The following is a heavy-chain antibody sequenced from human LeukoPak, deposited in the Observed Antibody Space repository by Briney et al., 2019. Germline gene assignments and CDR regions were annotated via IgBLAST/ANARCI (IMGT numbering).Heavy chain of an antibody. CDR2: ISAYNGNT. Sequence: RASVKVSCKASGYTFTSYGISWVRQAPGQGLEWMGWISAYNGNTNYAQKLQGRVTMTTDTSTSTAYMELRSLRSDDTAVYYCARARSYHQPYYMDVWGKGTTVTVSS. CDR3: ARARSYHQPYYMDV. V-gene: IGHV1-18*01. CDR1: GYTFTSYG. D-gene: IGHD1-26*01. J-gene: IGHJ6*03.